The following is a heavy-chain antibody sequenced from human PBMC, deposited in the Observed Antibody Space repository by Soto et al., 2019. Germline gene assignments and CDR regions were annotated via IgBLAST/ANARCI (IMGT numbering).Heavy chain of an antibody. Sequence: QINLIESGPTLVKPTQTLKLTCTFSGFSLSTSGAAVGWVRQPPGRALEWLELIYWDGDKRYNASLGNRLTITKDTSMNQVVLTLTNVDPADTATYYCAHRATMTIFGLIIDNGIWFDPWGQGTRVIVSS. J-gene: IGHJ5*02. D-gene: IGHD3-3*01. CDR3: AHRATMTIFGLIIDNGIWFDP. CDR2: IYWDGDK. V-gene: IGHV2-5*02. CDR1: GFSLSTSGAA.